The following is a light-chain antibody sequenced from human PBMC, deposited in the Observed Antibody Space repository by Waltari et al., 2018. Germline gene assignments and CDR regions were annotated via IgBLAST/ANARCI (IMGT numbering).Light chain of an antibody. CDR3: HLGST. CDR2: PTS. J-gene: IGKJ1*01. Sequence: DIQLTQSPSTLSGSVGDRITITCRASQNTLRYLAWYQQKPGKAPKLLIFPTSFLESGVPSRFSGSGSGTEFTFTINSLQPEDFATYYCHLGSTFGQGTKVEMK. V-gene: IGKV1-5*03. CDR1: QNTLRY.